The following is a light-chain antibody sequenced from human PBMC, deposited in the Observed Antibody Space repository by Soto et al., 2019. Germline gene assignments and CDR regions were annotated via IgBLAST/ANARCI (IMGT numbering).Light chain of an antibody. CDR3: RSYTTIKTVV. Sequence: QCALTQPASVCGSPGQSITISCTGTSSDIGTYKYVSWFQHDPGKAPKLIIFEVSNRPSGVSDRFSGFKSANTAYLTISGVQPEDEADYHCRSYTTIKTVVFGGGTKLTV. CDR1: SSDIGTYKY. CDR2: EVS. V-gene: IGLV2-14*01. J-gene: IGLJ2*01.